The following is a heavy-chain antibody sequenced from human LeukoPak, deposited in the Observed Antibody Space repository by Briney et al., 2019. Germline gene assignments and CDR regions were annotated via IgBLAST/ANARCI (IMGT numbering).Heavy chain of an antibody. CDR1: GFTFSSYW. CDR2: IKQDGSEK. Sequence: GGSLRLSCAASGFTFSSYWMSWVRQAPGKGLDWVANIKQDGSEKYYVDSVKGRFTISRDNGKNPLYLQMNSLRAEDTAVYYCARARRLVATPYDYWGQGTLVTVSS. D-gene: IGHD5-12*01. J-gene: IGHJ4*02. CDR3: ARARRLVATPYDY. V-gene: IGHV3-7*01.